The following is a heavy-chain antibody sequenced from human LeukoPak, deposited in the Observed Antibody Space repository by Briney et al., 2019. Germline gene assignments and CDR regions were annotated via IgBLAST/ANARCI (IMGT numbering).Heavy chain of an antibody. Sequence: GGSLRLSCAVSGFIFSSNCMSWVRQAPGKGLEWVAKIKEDGNEIYYVDSVKGRFTISRDNSKNTLYLQMNSLRAEDTAVYYCARDVNSSGYSPYFDYWGQGTLVTVSS. CDR1: GFIFSSNC. CDR3: ARDVNSSGYSPYFDY. J-gene: IGHJ4*02. CDR2: IKEDGNEI. D-gene: IGHD3-22*01. V-gene: IGHV3-7*01.